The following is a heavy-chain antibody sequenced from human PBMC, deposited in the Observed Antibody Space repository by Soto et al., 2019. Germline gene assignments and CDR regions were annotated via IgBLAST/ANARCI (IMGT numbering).Heavy chain of an antibody. CDR3: ARNLGYDSSGYYYVRYFDY. V-gene: IGHV3-11*06. D-gene: IGHD3-22*01. CDR2: ISSSSSYT. CDR1: GFTFSDYY. Sequence: GGSLRLSCAASGFTFSDYYMSWIRQAPGKGLEWVSYISSSSSYTNYADPVKGRFTISRDNAKNSLYLQMNSLRAEDTAVYYCARNLGYDSSGYYYVRYFDYWGQGTLVTVSS. J-gene: IGHJ4*02.